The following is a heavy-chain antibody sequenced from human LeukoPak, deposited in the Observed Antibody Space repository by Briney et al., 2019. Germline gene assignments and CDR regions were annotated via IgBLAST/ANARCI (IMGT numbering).Heavy chain of an antibody. CDR3: ATRLNYYDSSGYDY. D-gene: IGHD3-22*01. CDR2: FDPEDGEA. V-gene: IGHV1-24*01. Sequence: SVKVSCKVSGYTLTELSMHWVRQAPGKGLEWMGGFDPEDGEAIYAQKFQGRVTMTEDTSTDTAYMELSSLRSEDTAVYYCATRLNYYDSSGYDYWGQGTLVTVSS. J-gene: IGHJ4*02. CDR1: GYTLTELS.